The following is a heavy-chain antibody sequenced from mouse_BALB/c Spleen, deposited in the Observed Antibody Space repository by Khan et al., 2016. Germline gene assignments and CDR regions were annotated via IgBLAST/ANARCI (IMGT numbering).Heavy chain of an antibody. CDR1: GFNIKDTY. CDR3: ARSPYDYDVGFAY. V-gene: IGHV14-3*02. Sequence: VRLQQSGAELVKPGASVKLSCTASGFNIKDTYMHWVKQRPEQGLEWIGRIDPANGNTKYDPKFQGKATITADTSSNTAYLQLRSLTSEDTAVYYCARSPYDYDVGFAYWGQGTLVTVSA. J-gene: IGHJ3*01. D-gene: IGHD2-4*01. CDR2: IDPANGNT.